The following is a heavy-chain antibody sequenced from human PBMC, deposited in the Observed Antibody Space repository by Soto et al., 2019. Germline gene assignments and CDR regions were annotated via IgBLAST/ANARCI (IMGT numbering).Heavy chain of an antibody. J-gene: IGHJ4*02. CDR1: GYTFTDYH. CDR2: INANNGGA. CDR3: ADGGRYPYY. V-gene: IGHV1-2*02. D-gene: IGHD1-26*01. Sequence: GASVKVSCKPSGYTFTDYHIHWVRQAPGQGLEFMGWINANNGGAGSAQQFQGRVTVTRDTSISTVYMELSNLRSDDTAVYYCADGGRYPYYWGPGTLVTVSS.